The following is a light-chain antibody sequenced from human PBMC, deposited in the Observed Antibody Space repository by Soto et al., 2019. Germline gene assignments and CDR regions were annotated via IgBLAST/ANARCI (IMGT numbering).Light chain of an antibody. Sequence: DIVMTQTPLSLSVTLGQPAAISCRSSESLVDRKGNTYLSWYHQRPGQPPRLLIHRVSNRFSGVPERFSGSGAGTDFTLEISRVEAEDVGIYYCLQGTLWWTFGQGTKVEI. J-gene: IGKJ1*01. CDR1: ESLVDRKGNTY. CDR3: LQGTLWWT. CDR2: RVS. V-gene: IGKV2-24*01.